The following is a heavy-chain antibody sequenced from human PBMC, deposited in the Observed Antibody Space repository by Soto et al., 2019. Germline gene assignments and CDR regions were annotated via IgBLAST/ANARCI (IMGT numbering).Heavy chain of an antibody. CDR1: GGSISSSSYY. CDR3: AKLAGIAVAGY. V-gene: IGHV4-39*01. CDR2: SYYSGST. Sequence: SETLSLTCTVSGGSISSSSYYWGWIRQPPGKGLEWIGSSYYSGSTYYNQSLKSRVTISLDTSKNQFSLKLSSVTAADPAVYFCAKLAGIAVAGYWGQGTVVTV. D-gene: IGHD6-19*01. J-gene: IGHJ4*02.